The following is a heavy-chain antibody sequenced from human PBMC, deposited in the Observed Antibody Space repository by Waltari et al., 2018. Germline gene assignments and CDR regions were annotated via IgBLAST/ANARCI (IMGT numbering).Heavy chain of an antibody. CDR1: GGSISSHY. J-gene: IGHJ4*02. V-gene: IGHV4-59*11. Sequence: QVQLQESGPGLVKPSETLSLTCTVSGGSISSHYWSWIRQPPGKGLEWIGYIYYSGSTNYTPSLKSQVTISVDTSKSQFSLKLSSVTAADTAVYYCARSDSSSWYGTFDYWGQGTLVTVSS. CDR3: ARSDSSSWYGTFDY. CDR2: IYYSGST. D-gene: IGHD6-13*01.